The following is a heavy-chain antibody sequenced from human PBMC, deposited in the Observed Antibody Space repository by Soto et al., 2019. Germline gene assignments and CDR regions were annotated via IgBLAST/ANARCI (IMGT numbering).Heavy chain of an antibody. Sequence: GGSLRLSCAASGFTFSSYGMHWVRQAPGKGLEWVAVISYDGSNKYYADSVKGRFTISRDNSKNTLYLQMNSLRAEDTAVYYCAKESGTRTVTTPIKNYYYYYGMDVWGQGTTVTVSS. D-gene: IGHD4-17*01. V-gene: IGHV3-30*18. CDR1: GFTFSSYG. CDR3: AKESGTRTVTTPIKNYYYYYGMDV. CDR2: ISYDGSNK. J-gene: IGHJ6*02.